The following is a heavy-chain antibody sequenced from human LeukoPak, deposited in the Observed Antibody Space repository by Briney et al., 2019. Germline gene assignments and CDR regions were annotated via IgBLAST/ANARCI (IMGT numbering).Heavy chain of an antibody. Sequence: PGGSLRLSCAASGFTFSDYYMSWIRQAPGKGLEWVSYISSSGSTIYYADSVKGRFTISRDNAKNSLYLQMNSLRAEDTAVYYCARDAYYYDSSGYPPGYWGQGPLVTVSS. J-gene: IGHJ4*02. CDR2: ISSSGSTI. D-gene: IGHD3-22*01. V-gene: IGHV3-11*01. CDR3: ARDAYYYDSSGYPPGY. CDR1: GFTFSDYY.